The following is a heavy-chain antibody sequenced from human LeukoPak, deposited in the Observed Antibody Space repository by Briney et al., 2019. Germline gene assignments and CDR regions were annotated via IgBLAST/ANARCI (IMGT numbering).Heavy chain of an antibody. CDR3: ARDEKGSSWYPY. D-gene: IGHD6-13*01. CDR1: GYSISSGYY. CDR2: IYHSGRT. Sequence: SETLSLTCTVSGYSISSGYYWGWIRQPPGKGLEWIGSIYHSGRTYYNPSLKSRVTISVDTSKNQFSLKLSSVTAADTAVYYCARDEKGSSWYPYWGQGTLVTVSS. V-gene: IGHV4-38-2*02. J-gene: IGHJ4*02.